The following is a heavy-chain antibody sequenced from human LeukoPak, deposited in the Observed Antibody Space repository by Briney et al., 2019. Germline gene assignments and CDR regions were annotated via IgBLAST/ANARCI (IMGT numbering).Heavy chain of an antibody. CDR2: IYYSGST. V-gene: IGHV4-59*08. Sequence: SETLSLTCTVSGGSISSYYWSWIRQPPGKGLEWIGYIYYSGSTNYNPSLKSRVTISVDTSKNQFSLKLSSVTAADTVVYYCARLKSGYGDFFDYWGQGTLVTVSS. CDR3: ARLKSGYGDFFDY. D-gene: IGHD5-12*01. J-gene: IGHJ4*02. CDR1: GGSISSYY.